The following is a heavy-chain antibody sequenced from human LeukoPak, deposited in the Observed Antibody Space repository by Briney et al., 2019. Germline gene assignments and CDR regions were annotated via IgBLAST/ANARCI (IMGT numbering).Heavy chain of an antibody. V-gene: IGHV1-18*01. CDR2: ISAYNGNT. J-gene: IGHJ4*02. CDR3: ARDLNIWFGEHSYYFDY. CDR1: GYTFTSYG. D-gene: IGHD3-10*01. Sequence: GASVKVSCKASGYTFTSYGISWVRQAPGQGLEWMGWISAYNGNTNYAQKLQGRVTMTTDTSTSTAYMELRSLRSDDTAVYYCARDLNIWFGEHSYYFDYWGQGTLVTVSS.